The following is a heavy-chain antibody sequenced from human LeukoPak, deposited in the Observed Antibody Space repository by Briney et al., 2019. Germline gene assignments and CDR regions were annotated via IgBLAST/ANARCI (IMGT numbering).Heavy chain of an antibody. CDR2: IYYSGST. D-gene: IGHD6-19*01. CDR1: GGSVSSGSYY. V-gene: IGHV4-61*01. Sequence: PSETLSLTRTVSGGSVSSGSYYWSWIRQPPGKGLEWIGYIYYSGSTNYNPSLKSRVTISVDTSKNQFSLKLSSVTAADTAVYYCARGRYSSGWYPRDWGQGTLVTVSS. CDR3: ARGRYSSGWYPRD. J-gene: IGHJ4*02.